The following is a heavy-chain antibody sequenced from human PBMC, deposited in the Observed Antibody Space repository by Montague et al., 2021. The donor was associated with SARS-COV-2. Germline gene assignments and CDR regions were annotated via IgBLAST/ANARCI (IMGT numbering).Heavy chain of an antibody. CDR2: INQSGNT. J-gene: IGHJ6*03. CDR1: GGSFSRYY. CDR3: ARLGDGIVPSPILGLGPYYSFYYMDV. D-gene: IGHD2-2*02. V-gene: IGHV4-34*01. Sequence: SETLSLTCAVSGGSFSRYYWSWIRQPPGKGLEWIGEINQSGNTKYNPSLQSRVSISLDTSRNQFSLKVSSVTAADTAIYYCARLGDGIVPSPILGLGPYYSFYYMDVWGKGTTVTVSS.